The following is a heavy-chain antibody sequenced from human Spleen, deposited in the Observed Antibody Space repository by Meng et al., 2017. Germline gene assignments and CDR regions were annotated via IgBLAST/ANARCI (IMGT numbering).Heavy chain of an antibody. CDR3: ARGVRSRSHGSYFDL. CDR2: INHSGST. Sequence: SETLSLTCAVYGGSFSGYYWSWIRQPPGKGLEWIGEINHSGSTNYNPSLKSRVTISVDTSKNQFSLKLSSVTAADTAVYYCARGVRSRSHGSYFDLWGRGTLVTVSS. J-gene: IGHJ2*01. D-gene: IGHD4-17*01. CDR1: GGSFSGYY. V-gene: IGHV4-34*01.